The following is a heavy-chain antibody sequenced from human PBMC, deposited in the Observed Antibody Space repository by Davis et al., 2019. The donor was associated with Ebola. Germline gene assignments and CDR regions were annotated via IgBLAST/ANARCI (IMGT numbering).Heavy chain of an antibody. D-gene: IGHD3-22*01. V-gene: IGHV3-48*02. Sequence: GESLKISCAASGFTFSSYSMNWVRQAPGKGLEWVSYISSSSSTIYYADSVKGRFTISRDNAKNSLYLQMNSLRDEDTAVYYCARNWGYYYDSSGYYSQYYFDYWGQGTLVTVSS. J-gene: IGHJ4*02. CDR3: ARNWGYYYDSSGYYSQYYFDY. CDR1: GFTFSSYS. CDR2: ISSSSSTI.